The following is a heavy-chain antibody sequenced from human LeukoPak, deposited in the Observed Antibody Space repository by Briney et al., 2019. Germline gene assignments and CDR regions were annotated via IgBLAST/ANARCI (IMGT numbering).Heavy chain of an antibody. CDR2: IRVRSNYI. D-gene: IGHD3-22*01. J-gene: IGHJ4*02. CDR1: GYTFSSYS. CDR3: VRLRRNSDTSGYYYYYDY. V-gene: IGHV3-21*01. Sequence: GVFLRLSCAASGYTFSSYSINWVRQASGKGLEWVSSIRVRSNYIYYADSVRGRFSISRDDARDSLYLQMNSLRAEDTAVYYCVRLRRNSDTSGYYYYYDYWGQGTLVTVSS.